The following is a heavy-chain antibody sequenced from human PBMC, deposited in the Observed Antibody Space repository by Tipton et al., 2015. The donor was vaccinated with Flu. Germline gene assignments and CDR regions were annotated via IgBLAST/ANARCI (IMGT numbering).Heavy chain of an antibody. D-gene: IGHD3-22*01. CDR2: IYTSGST. V-gene: IGHV4-61*02. CDR3: ARVRSYYDSSGYYYAFDY. Sequence: TLSLTRTVSGGSISSGSYYWSWIRPPAGKGLEWIGRIYTSGSTNYNPSLKSRVTISVDTSKNQFSLKLSSVTAADTAVYYCARVRSYYDSSGYYYAFDYWGQGTLVTVSS. J-gene: IGHJ4*02. CDR1: GGSISSGSYY.